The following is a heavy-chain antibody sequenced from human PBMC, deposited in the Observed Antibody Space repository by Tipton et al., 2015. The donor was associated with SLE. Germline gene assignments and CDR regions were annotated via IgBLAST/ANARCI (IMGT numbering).Heavy chain of an antibody. D-gene: IGHD1-1*01. CDR2: VFYSGSART. J-gene: IGHJ3*01. V-gene: IGHV4-59*01. Sequence: TLSLTCAVYGGSFSGYYWTWVRQAPGKGLEWIGYVFYSGSARTKYNPSLKSRVTISVDTSKNQFSLKLSSVTAADTAVYYCARDWELERAFDFWGQGTMVTVSS. CDR1: GGSFSGYY. CDR3: ARDWELERAFDF.